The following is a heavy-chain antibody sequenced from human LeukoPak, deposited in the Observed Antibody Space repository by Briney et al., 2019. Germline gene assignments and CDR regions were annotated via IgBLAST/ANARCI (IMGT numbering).Heavy chain of an antibody. D-gene: IGHD3-22*01. Sequence: GGSLRLSCAASGFTVSSNYMSWVRQAPGKGLEWVSVIYSGGSTYYADSVKGRFTISRDNSKNTLYLQMNSLRAEDTAVYYCARDYPEGYYYDSSVGAFDIWGQGTMVTVPS. J-gene: IGHJ3*02. V-gene: IGHV3-53*01. CDR1: GFTVSSNY. CDR2: IYSGGST. CDR3: ARDYPEGYYYDSSVGAFDI.